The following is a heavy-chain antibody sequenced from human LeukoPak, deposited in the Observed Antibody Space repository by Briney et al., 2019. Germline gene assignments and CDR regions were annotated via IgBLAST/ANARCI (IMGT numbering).Heavy chain of an antibody. V-gene: IGHV1-69*04. Sequence: ASVKVSCKASGGTFSSYAISWVRQAPGQGLEWMGRIIPILGIANYAQKFQGRVTITADKSTSTAYMELSSLRSEDTAVYYCASEYSSGWYARFPFDYCGQGTLVTVSS. CDR2: IIPILGIA. CDR3: ASEYSSGWYARFPFDY. CDR1: GGTFSSYA. J-gene: IGHJ4*02. D-gene: IGHD6-19*01.